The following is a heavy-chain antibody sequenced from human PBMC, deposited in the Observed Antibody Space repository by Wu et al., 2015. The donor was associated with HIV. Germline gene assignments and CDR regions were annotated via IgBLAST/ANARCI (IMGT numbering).Heavy chain of an antibody. D-gene: IGHD1-1*01. V-gene: IGHV1-46*01. CDR3: ATSTTALNWFDS. CDR1: QYFFTTYQ. J-gene: IGHJ5*01. Sequence: QAQLVQFGDEVKKPGASVKVSCKSSQYFFTTYQVHWVRQAPGQGLEWMGVINPTGDSTDYAQKFQGRVIVTRDTSTNTVYLDLTSLRSDDTAIYYCATSTTALNWFDSWGQGALVTVSS. CDR2: INPTGDST.